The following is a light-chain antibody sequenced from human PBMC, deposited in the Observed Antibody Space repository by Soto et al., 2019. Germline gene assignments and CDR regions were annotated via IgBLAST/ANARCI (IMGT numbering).Light chain of an antibody. J-gene: IGKJ1*01. CDR2: VVS. CDR1: QSVRHF. V-gene: IGKV1-5*01. CDR3: QQYDDYWT. Sequence: DIQMTQSPSTLSASVGDRVTITCRASQSVRHFLAWYQQKKGKAPKVVIYVVSNLKSGVPSRFSGSGSGTEFTLTFSSLLPDDFVIYYCQQYDDYWTFGPGT.